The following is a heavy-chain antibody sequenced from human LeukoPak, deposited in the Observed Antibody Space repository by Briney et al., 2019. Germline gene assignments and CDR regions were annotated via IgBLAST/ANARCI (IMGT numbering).Heavy chain of an antibody. D-gene: IGHD4-17*01. CDR2: ISSSGATI. V-gene: IGHV3-48*02. J-gene: IGHJ4*02. Sequence: GGSLRLSCAASGFTFSHHSMTWVRQAPGKGLEWISYISSSGATIYYADSVKGRFTVSRDNAETSLYLQMHGLRDEDTALYYCARDVYGDYVPDSWGQGTLVTVSS. CDR1: GFTFSHHS. CDR3: ARDVYGDYVPDS.